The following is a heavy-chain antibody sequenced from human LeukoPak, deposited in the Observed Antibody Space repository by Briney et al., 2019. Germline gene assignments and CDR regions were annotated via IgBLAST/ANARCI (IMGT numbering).Heavy chain of an antibody. J-gene: IGHJ3*02. D-gene: IGHD3-22*01. V-gene: IGHV4-30-2*01. Sequence: SSQTLSLTCAVSGGSISSGGYSWSWIRQPPGKGLEWIGYTYHSGSTYYNPSLKSRVTISVDRSKNQFSLKLSSVTAADTAVYYCARGEVRYYYDSSGYYPDAFDIWGQGTMVTVSS. CDR2: TYHSGST. CDR1: GGSISSGGYS. CDR3: ARGEVRYYYDSSGYYPDAFDI.